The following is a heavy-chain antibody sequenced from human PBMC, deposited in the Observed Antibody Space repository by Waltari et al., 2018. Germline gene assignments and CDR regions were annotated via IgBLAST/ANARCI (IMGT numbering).Heavy chain of an antibody. V-gene: IGHV4-38-2*02. D-gene: IGHD4-17*01. Sequence: QVQLQESGPGLVEPSETLSLICTVSDYSISRGYHWGWIRQPPGKGPEWIGSIYQSGTTDYNPSLPSRVAISVDTSKNQFSLKVKSVTAADTAVYYCAREIGYSDTWRFDYWGQGTLVTVSS. CDR1: DYSISRGYH. CDR3: AREIGYSDTWRFDY. CDR2: IYQSGTT. J-gene: IGHJ4*02.